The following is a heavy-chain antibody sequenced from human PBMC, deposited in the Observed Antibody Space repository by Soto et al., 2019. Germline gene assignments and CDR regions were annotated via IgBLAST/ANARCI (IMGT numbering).Heavy chain of an antibody. CDR2: IYYSGST. V-gene: IGHV4-39*01. D-gene: IGHD1-1*01. Sequence: PSETLSLTCTVSGGSISSYYWGWIRQPPGKGLEWIGSIYYSGSTYYSPSLKSRVTISVDTSKNQFSLKVSSVTAADTAVYYCARLPGITTSRRDYWGQGTLVTVSS. CDR3: ARLPGITTSRRDY. CDR1: GGSISSYY. J-gene: IGHJ4*02.